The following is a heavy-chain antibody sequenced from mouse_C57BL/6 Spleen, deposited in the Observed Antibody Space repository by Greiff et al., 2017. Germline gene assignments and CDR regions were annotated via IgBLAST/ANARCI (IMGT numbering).Heavy chain of an antibody. CDR3: ARGGYDYDDGAEYYFDY. Sequence: EVQLQESGPELVKPGASVKMSCKASGYTFTDYNMHWVKQSHGKSLEWIGYINPNNGGTSYNQKFKGKATLTVNKSSSTAYMELRSLTSEDSAVYYCARGGYDYDDGAEYYFDYWGQGTTLTVSS. D-gene: IGHD2-4*01. CDR1: GYTFTDYN. CDR2: INPNNGGT. J-gene: IGHJ2*01. V-gene: IGHV1-22*01.